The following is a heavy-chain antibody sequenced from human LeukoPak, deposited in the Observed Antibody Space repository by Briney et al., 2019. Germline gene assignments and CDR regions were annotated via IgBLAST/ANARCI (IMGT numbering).Heavy chain of an antibody. D-gene: IGHD3-10*01. CDR1: GGSVSSGSNY. CDR2: IYYSGST. Sequence: SETLSLTCTVSGGSVSSGSNYWSWIRQPPGRGLEWIGYIYYSGSTKNNSSLKSRATISADTSKNQFSLKLSSVTAADTAVYYCARGSGSYFYYGMDVWGQGTTVTVSS. CDR3: ARGSGSYFYYGMDV. V-gene: IGHV4-61*01. J-gene: IGHJ6*02.